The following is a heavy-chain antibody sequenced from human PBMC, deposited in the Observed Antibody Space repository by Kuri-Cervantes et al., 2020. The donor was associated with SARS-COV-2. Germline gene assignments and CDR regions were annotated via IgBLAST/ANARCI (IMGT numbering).Heavy chain of an antibody. V-gene: IGHV3-64*01. J-gene: IGHJ6*03. CDR3: ARGMGRGPPDLYYYYMDV. D-gene: IGHD3-10*01. CDR2: ISSNGGST. CDR1: GFTFSSYA. Sequence: GGSLRLSCAASGFTFSSYAMHWVRQAPGKGLEYVSAISSNGGSTYYANSVKGRFTISRDNSKNTLYLQMGSLRAEDMAVYYCARGMGRGPPDLYYYYMDVWGKGTTVPVSS.